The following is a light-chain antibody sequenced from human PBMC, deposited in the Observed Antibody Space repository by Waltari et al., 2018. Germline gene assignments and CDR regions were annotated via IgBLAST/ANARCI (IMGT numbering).Light chain of an antibody. CDR3: QSYDSSLNAV. CDR1: RSTIGAGYD. CDR2: AFV. J-gene: IGLJ3*02. V-gene: IGLV1-40*01. Sequence: QSVLTQPPSVSGAPGHSVTISCTGSRSTIGAGYDVHWYQQLPGAAPKLLIYAFVNRPSGVPDRFYGSKSGTSASLAINGLQAEDEAIYYCQSYDSSLNAVFGGGTKVTVL.